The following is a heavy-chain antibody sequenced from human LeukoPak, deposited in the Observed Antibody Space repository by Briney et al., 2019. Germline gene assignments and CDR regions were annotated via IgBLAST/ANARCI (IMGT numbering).Heavy chain of an antibody. V-gene: IGHV3-21*01. J-gene: IGHJ4*02. CDR1: GFTFSSYS. CDR2: ISSSSYI. CDR3: ARAFGSNYAPF. D-gene: IGHD4-11*01. Sequence: PGGSLRLSCAASGFTFSSYSMNWVRQAPGKGLEWVSSISSSSYIYYADSVKGRFTISRDNAKNSLYLQMNSLRAEDTAVYYCARAFGSNYAPFWGQGTLVTVSS.